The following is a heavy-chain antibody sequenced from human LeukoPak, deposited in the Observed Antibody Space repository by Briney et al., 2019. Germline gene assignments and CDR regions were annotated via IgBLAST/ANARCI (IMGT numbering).Heavy chain of an antibody. D-gene: IGHD4-11*01. Sequence: GGSLRLSCAASGFSFSDYAMNWVRQAPGKGLDWVSGISFNGASTYYADSVKGQFTISRDNSKNTLYLQMNSLRAEDTAVYYCARRTYSNYFFDYWGQGTLVTVSS. J-gene: IGHJ4*02. V-gene: IGHV3-23*01. CDR3: ARRTYSNYFFDY. CDR1: GFSFSDYA. CDR2: ISFNGAST.